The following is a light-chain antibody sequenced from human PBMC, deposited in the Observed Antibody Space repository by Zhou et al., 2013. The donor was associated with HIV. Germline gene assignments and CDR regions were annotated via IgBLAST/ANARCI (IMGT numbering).Light chain of an antibody. J-gene: IGKJ2*01. CDR2: AAS. CDR3: QQYNSYERT. Sequence: DIQMTQSPSSLSASVGDRVTITCRASQGIKNSLAWYQQKPGKAPKLLLYAASRLEIGVPSRFSGSVSGTDYTLTISSLQPEDFATYYCQQYNSYERTFGQGTKVEIK. V-gene: IGKV1-NL1*01. CDR1: QGIKNS.